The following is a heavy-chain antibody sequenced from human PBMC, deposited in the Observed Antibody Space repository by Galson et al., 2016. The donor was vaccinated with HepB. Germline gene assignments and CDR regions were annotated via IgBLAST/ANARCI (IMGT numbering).Heavy chain of an antibody. V-gene: IGHV3-9*01. CDR2: ISWDGTNI. Sequence: SLRLSCAASGFKLSHYAMHWVRQGPDKGLEWVAGISWDGTNIAYADSVKGRFTISRDDAKNSLYLHMNGLREEDTAVYYCARDVPTTALTYGEHFVYWGQGTLVTVSS. D-gene: IGHD4-17*01. J-gene: IGHJ4*02. CDR3: ARDVPTTALTYGEHFVY. CDR1: GFKLSHYA.